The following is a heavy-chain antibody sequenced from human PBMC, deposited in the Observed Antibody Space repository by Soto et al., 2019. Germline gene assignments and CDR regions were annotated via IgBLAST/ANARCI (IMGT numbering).Heavy chain of an antibody. CDR3: ARMPSEDGDSG. V-gene: IGHV2-26*01. CDR2: IFSNDEK. Sequence: QVTLKESGPVLVKPTETLTLTCTVSGFSLSNARMGVSWIHQPPGKALEWLAHIFSNDEKSYSTSLKSRLTIAQDTSKSQVVLTMTTMDPVDPATDSCARMPSEDGDSGWGQGTLVTVSS. D-gene: IGHD4-17*01. J-gene: IGHJ4*02. CDR1: GFSLSNARMG.